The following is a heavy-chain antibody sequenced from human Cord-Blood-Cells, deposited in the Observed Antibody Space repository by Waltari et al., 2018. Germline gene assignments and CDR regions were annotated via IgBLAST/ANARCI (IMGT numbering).Heavy chain of an antibody. V-gene: IGHV3-9*01. CDR3: AKVGDSSGWYFDY. CDR2: ISWNSGSI. J-gene: IGHJ4*02. Sequence: EVQLVESGGGLVQPGRSLRLSCAASGCTFVDYAMHWVRRAPGKGLEWVSGISWNSGSIGYADSVKGRFTISRDNAKNSLYLQMNSLRAEDTALHYCAKVGDSSGWYFDYWGQGTLVIVSS. D-gene: IGHD6-19*01. CDR1: GCTFVDYA.